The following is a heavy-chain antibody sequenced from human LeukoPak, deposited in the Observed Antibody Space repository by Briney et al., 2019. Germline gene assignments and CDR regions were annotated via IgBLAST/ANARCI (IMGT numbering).Heavy chain of an antibody. J-gene: IGHJ4*02. D-gene: IGHD3-10*01. CDR1: GFTFSDYY. CDR2: TSKSSSST. Sequence: GGSLRLSCAASGFTFSDYYMSWIRQAPGKGLEWVSYTSKSSSSTNYADSVKGRFSISRDNAKNSLYLQLNSLTVEDTAMYYCARVRSSGSPLDYWGQGTLVTVSS. V-gene: IGHV3-11*05. CDR3: ARVRSSGSPLDY.